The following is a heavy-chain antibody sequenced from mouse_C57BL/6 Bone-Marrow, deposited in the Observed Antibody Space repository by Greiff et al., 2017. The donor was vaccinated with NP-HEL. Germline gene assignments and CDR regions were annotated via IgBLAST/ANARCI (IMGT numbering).Heavy chain of an antibody. CDR3: AGHGGCEVGYAMDY. D-gene: IGHD1-1*02. V-gene: IGHV5-6*01. J-gene: IGHJ4*01. CDR1: GFTFSSYG. Sequence: EVQLQQSGGDLVKPGGSLKLSCAASGFTFSSYGMSWVRQTPDKRLEWVATISSGGSYTYYPDSVKGRFTISRDNAKNTLYLQMSSLKSEDTAMYYCAGHGGCEVGYAMDYGGRGTSVTVSA. CDR2: ISSGGSYT.